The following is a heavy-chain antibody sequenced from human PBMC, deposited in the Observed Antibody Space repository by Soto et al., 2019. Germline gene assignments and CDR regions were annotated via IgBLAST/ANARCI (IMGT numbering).Heavy chain of an antibody. D-gene: IGHD3-10*01. V-gene: IGHV3-30*18. CDR3: AKDRLGITMVRGVIIPVNYYYYGMDV. CDR2: ISYDGSNK. J-gene: IGHJ6*02. Sequence: GGSLRLSCAASGFTFGSYGMHWVRQAPGKGLEWVAVISYDGSNKYYADSVKGRFTISRDNSKNTLYLQMNSLRAEDTAVYYCAKDRLGITMVRGVIIPVNYYYYGMDVWGQGTTVTVSS. CDR1: GFTFGSYG.